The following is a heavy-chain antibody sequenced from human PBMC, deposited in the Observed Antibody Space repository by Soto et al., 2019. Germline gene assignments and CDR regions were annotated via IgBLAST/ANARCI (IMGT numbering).Heavy chain of an antibody. J-gene: IGHJ4*02. CDR2: IRSKAYGGTT. V-gene: IGHV3-49*03. CDR1: GFSFGDYT. D-gene: IGHD6-6*01. CDR3: ARRMTRAVRPPDF. Sequence: GGSLRLSCTASGFSFGDYTMNWFRQAPGKGLEWVGFIRSKAYGGTTEYAASVKGRFTFSRDDSKSIAYLQMNSLETDDTAVYYCARRMTRAVRPPDFWGQGTLVTVSS.